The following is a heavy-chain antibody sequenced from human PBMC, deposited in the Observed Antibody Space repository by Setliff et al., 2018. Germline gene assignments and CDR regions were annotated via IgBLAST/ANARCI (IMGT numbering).Heavy chain of an antibody. V-gene: IGHV4-34*01. CDR3: ARVPNFWSGYLDY. D-gene: IGHD3-3*01. CDR1: GGSFSGHY. Sequence: SETLSLTCAVYGGSFSGHYWSWIRQPPGKGLEWIGEINHSGSTNYNPSLKSRVTISVDTSKNQFSLKLSSVTAADTAVYYCARVPNFWSGYLDYWGQGTLVTV. J-gene: IGHJ4*02. CDR2: INHSGST.